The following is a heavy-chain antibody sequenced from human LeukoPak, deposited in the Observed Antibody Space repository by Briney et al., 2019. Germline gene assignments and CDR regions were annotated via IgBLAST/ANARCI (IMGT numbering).Heavy chain of an antibody. J-gene: IGHJ4*02. D-gene: IGHD2-21*01. CDR1: GGSISSYY. Sequence: PSETLSLTCTVSGGSISSYYWSWIRQPPPKGLEWMGYIYYSGSTNYNPSLKSRVTISVDTSKNQFSLRVSSVTAADTAVYYCARHLNNCGDDCYIFDYWGQGTLVTVSS. CDR3: ARHLNNCGDDCYIFDY. CDR2: IYYSGST. V-gene: IGHV4-59*08.